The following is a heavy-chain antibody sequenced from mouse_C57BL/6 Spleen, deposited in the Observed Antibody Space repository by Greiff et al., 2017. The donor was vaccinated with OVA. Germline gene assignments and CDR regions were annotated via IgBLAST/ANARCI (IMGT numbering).Heavy chain of an antibody. Sequence: EVQLQQSGTVLARPGASVKMSCKTSGYTFTSYWMHWVKQRPGQGLEWIGAIYPGNSDTSYNQKFKGKAKLTAVTSASTAYMELSSLTNEDAAVYYCTRFTTVVPFDYWGQGTTLTVSA. J-gene: IGHJ2*01. CDR1: GYTFTSYW. D-gene: IGHD1-1*01. CDR3: TRFTTVVPFDY. V-gene: IGHV1-5*01. CDR2: IYPGNSDT.